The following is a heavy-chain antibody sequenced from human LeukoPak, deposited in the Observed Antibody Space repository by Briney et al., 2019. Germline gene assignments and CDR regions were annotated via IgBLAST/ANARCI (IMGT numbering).Heavy chain of an antibody. Sequence: PSETLSLTCTVPGGSISSSSYYWGWIRQPPGKGLEWIGSIYYSGSTYYNPSLNSRVTISVDTSKNQFSLKLSSVTAADTAVYYCARLTVNDDAFDIWGQGTMVTVSS. CDR1: GGSISSSSYY. V-gene: IGHV4-39*01. CDR2: IYYSGST. D-gene: IGHD3-16*02. J-gene: IGHJ3*02. CDR3: ARLTVNDDAFDI.